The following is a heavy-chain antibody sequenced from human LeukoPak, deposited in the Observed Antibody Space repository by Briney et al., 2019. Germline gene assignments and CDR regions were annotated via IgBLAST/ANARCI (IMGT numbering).Heavy chain of an antibody. Sequence: GGSLRLSCVASGFTFSSYWMHWVRHDPRKGLEWVANIKQDGSEKYYVDSVKGRFIISRDNAKNSLYLQMNSLRAEDTAVYYCARELQIVATLDYWGQGTLVTVSS. CDR2: IKQDGSEK. J-gene: IGHJ4*02. CDR1: GFTFSSYW. CDR3: ARELQIVATLDY. D-gene: IGHD5-12*01. V-gene: IGHV3-7*01.